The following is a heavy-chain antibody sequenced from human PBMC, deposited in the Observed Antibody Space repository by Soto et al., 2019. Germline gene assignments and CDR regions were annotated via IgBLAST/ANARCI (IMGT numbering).Heavy chain of an antibody. CDR1: GYTFTNYY. CDR2: INPSDVST. V-gene: IGHV1-46*01. Sequence: QVQLVQSGAEVKKPGASVKVSCKASGYTFTNYYILWVRQAPGQGLEWMGVINPSDVSTSYAQRFQGRVTMTRDTSTSTVYMELSSLRSEDTAEYYCARDPDFWGQGTLVTVSS. J-gene: IGHJ4*02. CDR3: ARDPDF.